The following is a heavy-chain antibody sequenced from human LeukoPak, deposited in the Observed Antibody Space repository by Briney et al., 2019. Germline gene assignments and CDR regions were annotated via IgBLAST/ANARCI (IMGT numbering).Heavy chain of an antibody. CDR3: VKDRGQSIETAGHFGS. Sequence: GGSLRLSCSASGFTFIYYAMHWVRQAPGKGLECVSGISSNGGNTYYADSVKGRFTMSRANTNNTLYLQMSSLRAEDTALYYCVKDRGQSIETAGHFGSWGQGTLVTVSS. V-gene: IGHV3-64D*06. J-gene: IGHJ4*02. CDR2: ISSNGGNT. CDR1: GFTFIYYA. D-gene: IGHD5-24*01.